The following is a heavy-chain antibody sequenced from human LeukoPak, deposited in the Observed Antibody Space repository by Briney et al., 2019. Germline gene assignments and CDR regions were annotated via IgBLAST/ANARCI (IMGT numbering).Heavy chain of an antibody. CDR2: IYYSGST. V-gene: IGHV4-59*08. CDR3: ARHLTLVITRGAFDI. CDR1: GGSISSYY. D-gene: IGHD4/OR15-4a*01. J-gene: IGHJ3*02. Sequence: SETLSLTCTVSGGSISSYYCSWIRQPPGKGLEWIGNIYYSGSTNYNSSLKSRVTISVDTSKNQFSLKLSSVTAADTAVYYCARHLTLVITRGAFDIWGQGTMVTVSS.